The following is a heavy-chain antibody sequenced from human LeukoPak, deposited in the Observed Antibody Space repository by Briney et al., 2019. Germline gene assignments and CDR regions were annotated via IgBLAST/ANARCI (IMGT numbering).Heavy chain of an antibody. CDR3: AKRYFGNYYFDS. D-gene: IGHD3-9*01. CDR1: GFTFDNYD. CDR2: IGGSGRST. J-gene: IGHJ4*02. V-gene: IGHV3-23*01. Sequence: PGGSLRLSCAASGFTFDNYDMTWVRQAPGKGLEWVSGIGGSGRSTYYADSVKGRFTISRDNSKNTLYLQMNSLRAEDTAVYYCAKRYFGNYYFDSWGQGTLVTVSS.